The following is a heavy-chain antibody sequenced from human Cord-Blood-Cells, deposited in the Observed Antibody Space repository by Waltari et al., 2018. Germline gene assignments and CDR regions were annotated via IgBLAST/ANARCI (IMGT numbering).Heavy chain of an antibody. D-gene: IGHD2-2*01. Sequence: QVQLQQWGAGLLKPSETLSLTCAVYGGSFSGYYWSWIRQPPGKVLEWIGEINHSGSTNYNPALNSRVTISVDTSKNQFSLKLSSVTAADTAVYYCARLPWGYCSSTSCYDAFDIWGQGTMVTVSS. J-gene: IGHJ3*02. CDR2: INHSGST. CDR1: GGSFSGYY. CDR3: ARLPWGYCSSTSCYDAFDI. V-gene: IGHV4-34*01.